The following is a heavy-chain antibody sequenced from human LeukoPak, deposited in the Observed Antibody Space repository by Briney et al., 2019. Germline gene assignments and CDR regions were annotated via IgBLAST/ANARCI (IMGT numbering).Heavy chain of an antibody. J-gene: IGHJ4*02. Sequence: GGSLTLSCAASGFTFSSYAMSWVRQAPGKGLEWVSALSGSGGSTYYADYVKGRFTISRGNSKTSLYLQMNSLRAEETAVYYCAKEKEGIRYDDGSRGSPIYYFDYWGQGTLCTVSS. V-gene: IGHV3-23*01. CDR3: AKEKEGIRYDDGSRGSPIYYFDY. D-gene: IGHD3-22*01. CDR1: GFTFSSYA. CDR2: LSGSGGST.